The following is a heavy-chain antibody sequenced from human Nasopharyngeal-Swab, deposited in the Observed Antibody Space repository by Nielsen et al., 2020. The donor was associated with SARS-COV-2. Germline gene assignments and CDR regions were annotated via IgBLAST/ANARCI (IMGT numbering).Heavy chain of an antibody. CDR2: IIPIFGTA. D-gene: IGHD6-6*01. J-gene: IGHJ6*04. V-gene: IGHV1-69*13. CDR3: AREETSLGKMDV. Sequence: SVKVSCKASGGTFSSYAISWVRQAPGQGLEWMGGIIPIFGTANYAQKFQGRVTITADESTSTAYVELSSLRSEDTAVYYCAREETSLGKMDVWGKGTTVTVSS. CDR1: GGTFSSYA.